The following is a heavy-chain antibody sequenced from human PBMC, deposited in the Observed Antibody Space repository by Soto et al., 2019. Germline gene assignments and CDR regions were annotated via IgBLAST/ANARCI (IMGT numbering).Heavy chain of an antibody. CDR1: GFTFSSYW. CDR2: INSDGSST. D-gene: IGHD6-13*01. Sequence: EVQLVESGGGLVQPGGSLRLSCAASGFTFSSYWMHWVRQAPGKGLVWVSRINSDGSSTSYADSVKGRFTISRDNAKNTLYLQMNSLRAEDTAVYYCARGGIAAAAYYYYYGMDLWGQGTTVTVSS. V-gene: IGHV3-74*01. J-gene: IGHJ6*02. CDR3: ARGGIAAAAYYYYYGMDL.